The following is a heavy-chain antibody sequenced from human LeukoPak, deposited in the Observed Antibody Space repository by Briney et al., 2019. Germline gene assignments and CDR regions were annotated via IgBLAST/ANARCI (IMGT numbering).Heavy chain of an antibody. D-gene: IGHD1-26*01. CDR3: ARQSGSYGVYYYYMDV. J-gene: IGHJ6*03. CDR2: IYYSGST. Sequence: SETLSLTCTVAYDSISSYYWGWIRRPPGKGLEWIGNIYYSGSTYYNPSLKSRVTISVDTSKNQFSLKLSSVTAADTAVYYCARQSGSYGVYYYYMDVWGKGTTVTISS. CDR1: YDSISSYY. V-gene: IGHV4-39*01.